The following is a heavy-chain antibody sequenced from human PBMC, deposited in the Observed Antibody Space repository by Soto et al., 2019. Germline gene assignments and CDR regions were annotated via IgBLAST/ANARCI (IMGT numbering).Heavy chain of an antibody. CDR1: GYSFAGYW. CDR2: IYPGDSDT. J-gene: IGHJ3*01. V-gene: IGHV5-51*01. CDR3: ARLPGVRGVFDGFNV. D-gene: IGHD3-10*01. Sequence: GESLKISCKGSGYSFAGYWIGCVRQMPGKGLDWMGVIYPGDSDTRYSPSFHGQVTISAEKSISTAYLQWSSLKASDTAMYFCARLPGVRGVFDGFNVWGEGTTVTVSS.